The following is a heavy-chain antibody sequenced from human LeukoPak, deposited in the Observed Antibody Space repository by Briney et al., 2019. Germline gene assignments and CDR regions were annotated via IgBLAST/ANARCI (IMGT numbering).Heavy chain of an antibody. CDR1: GGSISSSSHY. D-gene: IGHD5-12*01. J-gene: IGHJ4*02. CDR3: ARLTRMVATLDY. V-gene: IGHV4-39*07. Sequence: PSETLSLTCSVSGGSISSSSHYWDWIRQPPGEGLEWIGSIYHSGSTYYNPSLKSRVTISVDTSKNQFSLKLSSVTAADTAVYYCARLTRMVATLDYWGQGTLVTVSS. CDR2: IYHSGST.